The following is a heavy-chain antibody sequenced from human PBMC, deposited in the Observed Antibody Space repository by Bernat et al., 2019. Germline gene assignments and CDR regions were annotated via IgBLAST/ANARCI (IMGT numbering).Heavy chain of an antibody. CDR1: GGSISSSSYY. J-gene: IGHJ4*02. Sequence: QLQLQESGPGLVKPSETLSLTCTVSGGSISSSSYYWGWIRQPPGEGLEWIGSISYSGSTYYNPSLKSRVTISVDTSKNQFSLKLSSVTAADTAVYYCARHPAGYGDPYYYFDYWGQGTLVTVSS. D-gene: IGHD4-17*01. V-gene: IGHV4-39*01. CDR2: ISYSGST. CDR3: ARHPAGYGDPYYYFDY.